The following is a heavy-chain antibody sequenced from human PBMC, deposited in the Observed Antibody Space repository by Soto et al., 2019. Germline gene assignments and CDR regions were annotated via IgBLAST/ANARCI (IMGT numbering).Heavy chain of an antibody. J-gene: IGHJ4*02. CDR3: AKDPDGSAPLY. V-gene: IGHV3-30*18. CDR1: GFTFSSYG. D-gene: IGHD3-10*01. Sequence: QVQLVESGGGVVQPGRSLRLSCAASGFTFSSYGMHWDRQAPGKGLEWVAVISYDGSNKYYADSVKGRFTISRDNSKNTLYLQMNSLRAEDTAVYYCAKDPDGSAPLYWGQGTLVTVSS. CDR2: ISYDGSNK.